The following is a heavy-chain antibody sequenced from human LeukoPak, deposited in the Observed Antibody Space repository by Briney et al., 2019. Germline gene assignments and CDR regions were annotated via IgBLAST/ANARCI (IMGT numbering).Heavy chain of an antibody. V-gene: IGHV3-48*04. J-gene: IGHJ6*02. CDR3: ANGYCSGGSCYGMDV. Sequence: GGSLRLSCAASGFTFSSYSMNWARQAPGKGLEWVSYISSSSSTIYYADSVKGRFTISRDNAKNSLYLQMNSLRAEDTAVYYCANGYCSGGSCYGMDVWGQGTTVTVSS. D-gene: IGHD2-15*01. CDR2: ISSSSSTI. CDR1: GFTFSSYS.